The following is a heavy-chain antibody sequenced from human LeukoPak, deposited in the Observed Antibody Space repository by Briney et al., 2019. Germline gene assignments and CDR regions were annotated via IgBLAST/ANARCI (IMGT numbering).Heavy chain of an antibody. CDR2: ISGYNGNT. Sequence: ASVNVSCKASGYTFTNYGLTWVRQAPGQGLEWMVWISGYNGNTDYAQKFQGRVTLTTDTSTSTAYMELRSLRSDVTSVYYCASGDSGGYSCLDYWGQGTLVTVSS. V-gene: IGHV1-18*01. J-gene: IGHJ4*02. D-gene: IGHD3-22*01. CDR3: ASGDSGGYSCLDY. CDR1: GYTFTNYG.